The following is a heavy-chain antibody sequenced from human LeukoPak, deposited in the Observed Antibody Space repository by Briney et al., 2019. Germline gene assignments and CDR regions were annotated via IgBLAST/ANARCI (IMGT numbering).Heavy chain of an antibody. V-gene: IGHV4-39*01. CDR2: INYSGTT. J-gene: IGHJ4*02. Sequence: HPSETLSLTCTASGGSISSSGYYWGWIRQPPGKGLEWIASINYSGTTYYNPSLKSRVTISEDRSKNQFSLKLSSVTAADTAVYCCARLRGGRWLLEYWGQGTLVTVSS. D-gene: IGHD5-24*01. CDR3: ARLRGGRWLLEY. CDR1: GGSISSSGYY.